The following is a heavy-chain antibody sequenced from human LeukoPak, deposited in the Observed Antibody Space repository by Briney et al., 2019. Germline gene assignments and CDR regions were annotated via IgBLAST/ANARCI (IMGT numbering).Heavy chain of an antibody. V-gene: IGHV1-24*01. Sequence: ASVKVSCKVSGYTLTELSMHWVRRAPGKGLGWMGGFDPEDGETIYAQKFQGRVTMTEDTSTDTAYMELSSLRSEDTAVYYCATTAYSSGLYYYGMDVWGQGTTVTVSS. CDR3: ATTAYSSGLYYYGMDV. D-gene: IGHD6-19*01. J-gene: IGHJ6*02. CDR2: FDPEDGET. CDR1: GYTLTELS.